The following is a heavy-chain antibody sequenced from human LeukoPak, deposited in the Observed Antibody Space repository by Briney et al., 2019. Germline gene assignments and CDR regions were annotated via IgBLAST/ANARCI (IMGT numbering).Heavy chain of an antibody. D-gene: IGHD3-10*01. V-gene: IGHV5-51*01. Sequence: TGESLKISCTCSGYSFTNNWIGGVRQMPGKGLEWMGIISPGDSDTKYSPSFQGQVTISVDKSISTAYLQWSSLQASDTAMYYCERRGDMGLLRYFDLWGQGTLVTVSS. CDR2: ISPGDSDT. J-gene: IGHJ4*02. CDR3: ERRGDMGLLRYFDL. CDR1: GYSFTNNW.